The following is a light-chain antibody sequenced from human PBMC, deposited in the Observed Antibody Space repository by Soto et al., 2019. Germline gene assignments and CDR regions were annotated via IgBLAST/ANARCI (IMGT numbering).Light chain of an antibody. Sequence: DVQMTQSPSSLSASVGDRITLTCRASQTIHSYLHWYQFKPGKAPQLLIQSASSLHSGVPSRFSGSGSGTHFTLLISSLQPEDSATYYCQQTFITPWTFGHGTKVEIK. J-gene: IGKJ1*01. CDR1: QTIHSY. CDR2: SAS. CDR3: QQTFITPWT. V-gene: IGKV1-39*01.